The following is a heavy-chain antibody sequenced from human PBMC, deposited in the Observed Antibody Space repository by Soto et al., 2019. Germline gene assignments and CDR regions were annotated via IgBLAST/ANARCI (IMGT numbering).Heavy chain of an antibody. D-gene: IGHD3-3*01. V-gene: IGHV4-39*01. Sequence: QLQLQESGPGLVKPSETLSLTCTVSGGSISSSSYYWGWIRQPPGKGLEWIGSIYYSGSTYYNPSIKSRVTISVXXXXXXXXXXXXXXXXXXXXXXXXXXXXNSVITIFGVVYYYYYMDVWGKGTTVTVSS. J-gene: IGHJ6*03. CDR2: IYYSGST. CDR3: XXXXNSVITIFGVVYYYYYMDV. CDR1: GGSISSSSYY.